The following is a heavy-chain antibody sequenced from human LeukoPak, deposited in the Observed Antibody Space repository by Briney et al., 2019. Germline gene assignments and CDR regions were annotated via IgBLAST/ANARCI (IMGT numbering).Heavy chain of an antibody. CDR2: ISYDGSNK. V-gene: IGHV3-30*03. CDR1: GFTFSSYG. J-gene: IGHJ5*02. CDR3: ARERIAAVGTGWFDP. Sequence: GRSLRLSCAASGFTFSSYGMHWVRQAPGKGLEWVAVISYDGSNKYYADSVKGRFTISRDNSKNTLYLQINSLRAEDTAVYYCARERIAAVGTGWFDPWGQGTLVTVSS. D-gene: IGHD6-13*01.